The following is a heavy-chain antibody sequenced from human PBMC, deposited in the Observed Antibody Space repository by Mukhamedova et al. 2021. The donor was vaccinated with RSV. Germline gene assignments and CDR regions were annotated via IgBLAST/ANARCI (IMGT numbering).Heavy chain of an antibody. CDR3: ARDPRCSSTSCYDYYYYYMDV. CDR2: ISSSNSYI. D-gene: IGHD2-2*01. J-gene: IGHJ6*03. V-gene: IGHV3-21*01. Sequence: VSSISSSNSYIYYADSVKGRFTISRDNAKNSLYLQMNSLTAEDTAVYYCARDPRCSSTSCYDYYYYYMDVWGKGTTVTV.